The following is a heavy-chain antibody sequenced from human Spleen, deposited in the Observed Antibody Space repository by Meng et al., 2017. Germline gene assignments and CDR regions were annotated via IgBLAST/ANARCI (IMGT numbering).Heavy chain of an antibody. CDR3: ARDVVSSRWHAIDY. J-gene: IGHJ4*02. Sequence: ASVKVSCKASGYTFNSHGITWVRQAPGQGLEWMGWVSAYIGKTDYEQRFQGRVTLTTDTSTSIAYMELRSLRSDDTAVYFCARDVVSSRWHAIDYWGQGTLVTVSS. CDR1: GYTFNSHG. D-gene: IGHD6-13*01. CDR2: VSAYIGKT. V-gene: IGHV1-18*01.